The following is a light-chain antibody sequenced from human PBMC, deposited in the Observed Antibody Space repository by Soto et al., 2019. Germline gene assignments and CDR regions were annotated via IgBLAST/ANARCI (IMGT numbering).Light chain of an antibody. J-gene: IGKJ5*01. V-gene: IGKV1-5*03. Sequence: DIQMTQSPSTLSASVGDRVTITCRASQSISTWLAWYQQKPGKAPKVLIYKASTLESGVPSRFSGSGSGTEFTLTIISLQPDDFATYYCQQYNSYSPITFGQGTRLEIK. CDR3: QQYNSYSPIT. CDR1: QSISTW. CDR2: KAS.